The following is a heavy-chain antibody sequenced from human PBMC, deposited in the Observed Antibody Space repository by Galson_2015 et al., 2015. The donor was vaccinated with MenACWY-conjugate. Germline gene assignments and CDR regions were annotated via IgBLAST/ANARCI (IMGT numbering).Heavy chain of an antibody. D-gene: IGHD6-13*01. J-gene: IGHJ6*02. V-gene: IGHV1-69*13. Sequence: SVKVSCKASGGTFSSYAISWVRQAPGQGLEWMGGIIPIFGTANYAQKFQGRVTITADESTSTAYMELSSLRSEDTAVYYCAASIAAAASNYCYYGMDVWGQGTTVTVSS. CDR2: IIPIFGTA. CDR1: GGTFSSYA. CDR3: AASIAAAASNYCYYGMDV.